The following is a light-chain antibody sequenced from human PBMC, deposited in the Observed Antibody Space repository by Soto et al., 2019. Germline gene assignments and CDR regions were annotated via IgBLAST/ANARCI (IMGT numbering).Light chain of an antibody. CDR1: QSVSSSY. CDR2: GAS. CDR3: QQYGSSPRT. Sequence: EIVLTQSPGTLSLSPGERATLSCRASQSVSSSYLAWYQQKPGQAPRLLIYGASSRATGIPDRFSGSGSGTDFTLTIIRLEPGDFAVYYCQQYGSSPRTFGQGTKVEIK. V-gene: IGKV3-20*01. J-gene: IGKJ1*01.